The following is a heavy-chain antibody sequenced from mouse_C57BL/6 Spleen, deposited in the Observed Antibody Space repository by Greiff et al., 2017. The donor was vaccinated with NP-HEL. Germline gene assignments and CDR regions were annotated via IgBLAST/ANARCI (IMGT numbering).Heavy chain of an antibody. V-gene: IGHV3-6*01. CDR1: GYSITSGYY. CDR2: ISYDGSN. CDR3: AIYYDYEGGYYYAMDY. J-gene: IGHJ4*01. Sequence: EVQLQESGPGLVKPSQSLSLTCSVTGYSITSGYYWNWIRQFPGNKLEWMGYISYDGSNNYNPSLKNRISITRDTSKNQFFLKLNSVTTEDTATYYCAIYYDYEGGYYYAMDYWGQGTSVTVSS. D-gene: IGHD2-4*01.